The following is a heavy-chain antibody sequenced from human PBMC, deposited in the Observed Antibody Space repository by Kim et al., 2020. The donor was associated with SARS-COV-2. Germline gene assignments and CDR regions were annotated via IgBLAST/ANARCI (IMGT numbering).Heavy chain of an antibody. Sequence: ASVKVSCKASGYTFTSYAMNWVRQAPGQGLEWMGWINTNTGNPTYAQGFTGRFVFSLDTSVSTAYLQISSLKAEDTAVYYCARDSWQLYYYYGMDVWGQGTTVTVSS. CDR1: GYTFTSYA. V-gene: IGHV7-4-1*02. CDR3: ARDSWQLYYYYGMDV. CDR2: INTNTGNP. D-gene: IGHD6-13*01. J-gene: IGHJ6*02.